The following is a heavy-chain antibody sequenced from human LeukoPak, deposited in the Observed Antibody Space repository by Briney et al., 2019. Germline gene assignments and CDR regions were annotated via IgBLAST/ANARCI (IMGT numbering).Heavy chain of an antibody. CDR1: GFTLSSYV. CDR3: AKGGPNDY. D-gene: IGHD3-16*01. CDR2: VSGNGRST. J-gene: IGHJ4*02. V-gene: IGHV3-23*01. Sequence: GGSLRLSCAASGFTLSSYVMSWVRQAPGKGLEWVSTVSGNGRSTYYADSVKGRFTISRDNSKNTVNLQMNSLRADDTAIYYCAKGGPNDYWGQGTLVTVSS.